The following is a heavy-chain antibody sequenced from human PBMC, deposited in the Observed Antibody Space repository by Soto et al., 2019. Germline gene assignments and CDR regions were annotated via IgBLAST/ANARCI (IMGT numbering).Heavy chain of an antibody. J-gene: IGHJ3*02. V-gene: IGHV1-69*01. CDR3: ARVEDSGWGENDAFDI. CDR1: GGTFSSYA. Sequence: QVQLVQSGAEVKKPGSSVKVSCKASGGTFSSYAISWVRQAPGQGLEWMGGIIPISGTANYAQKFPGRVTIAADESTSTAYMELSSLRSEDTAVYYCARVEDSGWGENDAFDIWGPGTMVTVAA. D-gene: IGHD6-19*01. CDR2: IIPISGTA.